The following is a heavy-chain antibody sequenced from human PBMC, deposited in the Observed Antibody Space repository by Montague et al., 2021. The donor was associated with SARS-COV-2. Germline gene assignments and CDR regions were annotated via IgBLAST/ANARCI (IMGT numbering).Heavy chain of an antibody. Sequence: SETLSLTCAVSGGSISSYYWSWIRRYPGEGLQWSGGIFYSGGTNYYPSLKSRVTITVDTTKNQFSLKMFSAIATDTAVDYCWGGGGNSADYDSSAMDGWGQGTLVTVSS. CDR2: IFYSGGT. V-gene: IGHV4-59*01. CDR1: GGSISSYY. J-gene: IGHJ4*02. D-gene: IGHD4-23*01. CDR3: WGGGGNSADYDSSAMDG.